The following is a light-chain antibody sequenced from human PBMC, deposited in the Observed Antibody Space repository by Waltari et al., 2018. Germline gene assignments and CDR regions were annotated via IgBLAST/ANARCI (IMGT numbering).Light chain of an antibody. CDR1: SSDVGCYNL. Sequence: QSALTQPASVSGSPGQSITISCTGTSSDVGCYNLVSWYQQHPGKAPKLMIYEVSKRPSGVSNRFSGSKSGNTASLTISGLQAEDEADYYCCSYAGSSLVFGGGTKLTVL. V-gene: IGLV2-23*02. J-gene: IGLJ2*01. CDR3: CSYAGSSLV. CDR2: EVS.